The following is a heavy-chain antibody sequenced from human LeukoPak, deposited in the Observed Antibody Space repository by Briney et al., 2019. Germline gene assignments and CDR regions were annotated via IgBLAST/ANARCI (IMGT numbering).Heavy chain of an antibody. CDR2: IYTSGST. Sequence: PSETLSLTCTVSGGSISSYYWSWIRQPAGKGLEWIGRIYTSGSTNYNPSLKSRVTMSVDTSKNQFSLKLSSVTAADTAVYYCARAGRQNYDFWSGPDYWGQGTLVTVSS. V-gene: IGHV4-4*07. CDR3: ARAGRQNYDFWSGPDY. D-gene: IGHD3-3*01. J-gene: IGHJ4*02. CDR1: GGSISSYY.